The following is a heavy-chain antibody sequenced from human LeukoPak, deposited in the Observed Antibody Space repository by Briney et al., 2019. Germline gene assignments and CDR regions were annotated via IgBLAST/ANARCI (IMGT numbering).Heavy chain of an antibody. J-gene: IGHJ4*02. CDR3: ARISSGYDQPQDY. Sequence: GGSLRLSCAASGFTFSSCSMNWVRQAPGKGLEWVSSISSSSSYIYYADPVKGRFTISRDNAKNSLYLQMNSLRAEDTAVYYCARISSGYDQPQDYWGQGTLVTVSS. D-gene: IGHD5-12*01. CDR2: ISSSSSYI. V-gene: IGHV3-21*01. CDR1: GFTFSSCS.